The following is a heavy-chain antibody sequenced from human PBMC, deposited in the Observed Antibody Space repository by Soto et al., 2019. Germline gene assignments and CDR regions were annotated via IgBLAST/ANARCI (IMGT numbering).Heavy chain of an antibody. J-gene: IGHJ4*02. V-gene: IGHV1-18*01. CDR2: ISAYNGNT. CDR1: GYTFTSYG. CDR3: ARGLYSSSPGADY. Sequence: QVQLVPSGAEVKKPGASVKVSCKASGYTFTSYGISWVRQAPGHGLEWMGWISAYNGNTKYAQKRQGRVTMTTDTSTSIAYMELRSLRSDVTAVEYCARGLYSSSPGADYWGQGTLVTVSS. D-gene: IGHD6-6*01.